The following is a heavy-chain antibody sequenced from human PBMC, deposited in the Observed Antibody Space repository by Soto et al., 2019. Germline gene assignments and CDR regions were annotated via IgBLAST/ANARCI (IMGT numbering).Heavy chain of an antibody. Sequence: PVGSLILSFAASGSTFSSYAMSWVRQAPGKGLEWVSAISGSGGSTYYADSVKGRFTISRDNSKNTLYLQMNSLRDEDTAVYYRAKDKIAMVTFPDYWGQGTLVTVSS. J-gene: IGHJ4*02. CDR3: AKDKIAMVTFPDY. D-gene: IGHD5-18*01. V-gene: IGHV3-23*01. CDR2: ISGSGGST. CDR1: GSTFSSYA.